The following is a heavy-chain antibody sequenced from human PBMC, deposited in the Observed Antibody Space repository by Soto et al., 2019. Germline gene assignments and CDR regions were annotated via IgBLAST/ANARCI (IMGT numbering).Heavy chain of an antibody. CDR1: GFTFSSYA. CDR2: ISGSGGST. Sequence: GGSLRLSCAASGFTFSSYAMSWVRQVPGKGLEWVSAISGSGGSTYYADSVKGRFTISRDNSKNTLYLQMNSLRAEDTAVYYCAKARFRDSSMFLLDYWGQGTLVTVSS. V-gene: IGHV3-23*01. D-gene: IGHD6-19*01. J-gene: IGHJ4*02. CDR3: AKARFRDSSMFLLDY.